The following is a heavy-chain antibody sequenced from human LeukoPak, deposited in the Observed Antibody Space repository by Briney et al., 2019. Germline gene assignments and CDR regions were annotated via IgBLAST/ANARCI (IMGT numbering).Heavy chain of an antibody. Sequence: KSSETLSLTCAVSGYSISSGYYWSWIRQPPGKGLEWIGYIYYSGSTNYNPSLKSRVTISVDTSKNQFSLKLSSVTAADTAVYYRAREGYYYGSGGYAYYYYMDVWGKGTTVTVSS. V-gene: IGHV4-61*01. D-gene: IGHD3-10*01. CDR1: GYSISSGYY. J-gene: IGHJ6*03. CDR2: IYYSGST. CDR3: AREGYYYGSGGYAYYYYMDV.